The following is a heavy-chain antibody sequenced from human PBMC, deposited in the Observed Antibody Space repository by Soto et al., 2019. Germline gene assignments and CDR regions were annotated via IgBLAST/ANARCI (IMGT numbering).Heavy chain of an antibody. CDR3: ARDPLVLLPPAIGPISRPPIPRGDAFDI. D-gene: IGHD2-2*02. J-gene: IGHJ3*02. CDR2: ISWNSGST. Sequence: GRSLRLSCVASGFTFDDYAMHWARQAPGKGLEWVSGISWNSGSTAYADSVKGRFTISRDNAKNSLYLQMNSLRAEDTAVYYCARDPLVLLPPAIGPISRPPIPRGDAFDIWGQGTMVTVSS. V-gene: IGHV3-9*01. CDR1: GFTFDDYA.